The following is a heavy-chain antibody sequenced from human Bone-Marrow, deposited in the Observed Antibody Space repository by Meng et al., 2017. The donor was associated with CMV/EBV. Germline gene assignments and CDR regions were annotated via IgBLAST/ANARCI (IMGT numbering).Heavy chain of an antibody. CDR1: GFTFSSYA. Sequence: GGSLRLSCAASGFTFSSYAMSWVRQAPGKGLEWVSAISGSGGSTYYADSVKGRFTISRDNSKNTLYLQMNSLRAEDTAVYYCAKDRGYCSSTSCYMPYYYGMDVWGQGTTVTVSS. D-gene: IGHD2-2*02. CDR2: ISGSGGST. V-gene: IGHV3-23*01. CDR3: AKDRGYCSSTSCYMPYYYGMDV. J-gene: IGHJ6*02.